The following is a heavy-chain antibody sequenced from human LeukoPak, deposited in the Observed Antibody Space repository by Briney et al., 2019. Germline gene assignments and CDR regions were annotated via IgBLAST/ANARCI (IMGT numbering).Heavy chain of an antibody. Sequence: SETLSLTCTVSGGSISSGDYYWSWIRQPPGKGLEWIGYIYYSGSTYYNPSLKSRVTISVDTSKNQFSLKLSSVTAADTAVYYCARVKGGRGVMGYWGQGTLVTVSS. J-gene: IGHJ4*02. V-gene: IGHV4-30-4*01. D-gene: IGHD3-10*01. CDR3: ARVKGGRGVMGY. CDR2: IYYSGST. CDR1: GGSISSGDYY.